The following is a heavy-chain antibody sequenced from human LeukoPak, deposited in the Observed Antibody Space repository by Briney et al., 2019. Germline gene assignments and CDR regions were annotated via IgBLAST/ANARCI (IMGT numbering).Heavy chain of an antibody. CDR3: ARDIYGVSYYYYGMDV. Sequence: GRSLRLSCAASGFTFSSYAMHWVRQAPGKGLEWVAVISYDGSNKYYADSVKGRFTISRDNSKNTLYLQMNSLRAEDTAVYYCARDIYGVSYYYYGMDVWAKGPRSPSP. V-gene: IGHV3-30-3*01. CDR2: ISYDGSNK. D-gene: IGHD4-17*01. CDR1: GFTFSSYA. J-gene: IGHJ6*02.